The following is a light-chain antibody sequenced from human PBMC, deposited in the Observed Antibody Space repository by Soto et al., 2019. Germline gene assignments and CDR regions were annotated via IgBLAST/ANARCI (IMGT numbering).Light chain of an antibody. J-gene: IGKJ1*01. CDR1: QRLASNY. V-gene: IGKV3-20*01. CDR3: QQYGSSST. Sequence: EIELTQSPGTLSLSPGERATLSCRASQRLASNYLAWYQQRPGQAPRLLLYGASTRATGIPARFSGSGSGTDFTLTISRLEPEDFVVYYCQQYGSSSTFGQGTKVDI. CDR2: GAS.